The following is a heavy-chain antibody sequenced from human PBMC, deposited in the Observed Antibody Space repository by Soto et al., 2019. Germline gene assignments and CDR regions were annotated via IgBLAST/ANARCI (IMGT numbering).Heavy chain of an antibody. CDR2: VNDGGRP. J-gene: IGHJ4*02. V-gene: IGHV4-34*01. D-gene: IGHD3-22*01. CDR1: GGSFSAYY. CDR3: ARLGYYYSGGPP. Sequence: QVQLQQWGAVLLKPSETLSLTCAVYGGSFSAYYWSWIRQPPGKGLEWIGEVNDGGRPNYSVSLKSRLNISLDTSKNQFSLKLSSVTAADTAVYYCARLGYYYSGGPPWGQGTLVTASS.